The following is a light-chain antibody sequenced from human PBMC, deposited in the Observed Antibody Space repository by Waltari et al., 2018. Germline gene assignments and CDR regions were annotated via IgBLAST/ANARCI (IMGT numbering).Light chain of an antibody. CDR2: DAS. J-gene: IGKJ4*01. Sequence: DIDMTQFPSSLAASVVGRVTSTCRATQDIPNHLNWYQHKPGRAPKLLVHDASQLESGVPSRFSGSRSGTYFTFTITSLQPEDTATYYCQQYDKFPLTFGGGTKVDI. CDR1: QDIPNH. CDR3: QQYDKFPLT. V-gene: IGKV1-33*01.